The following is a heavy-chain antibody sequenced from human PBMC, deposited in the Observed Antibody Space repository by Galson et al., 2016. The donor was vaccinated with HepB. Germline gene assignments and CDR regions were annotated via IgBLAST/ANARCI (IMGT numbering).Heavy chain of an antibody. CDR2: IIGSGVNT. D-gene: IGHD6-13*01. J-gene: IGHJ5*02. CDR3: AKGAAAYKVDWFDP. V-gene: IGHV3-23*01. Sequence: SLRLSRAASGFTFSSYAMTWVRQTPGKGLEWLSSIIGSGVNTFYADSVKGRFTISRDNSNNALYLQMNSLRAEDTAIYYCAKGAAAYKVDWFDPWGQGTLVTVSS. CDR1: GFTFSSYA.